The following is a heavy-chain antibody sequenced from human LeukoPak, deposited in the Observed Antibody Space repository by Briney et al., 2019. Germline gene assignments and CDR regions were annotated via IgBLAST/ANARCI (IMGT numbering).Heavy chain of an antibody. CDR3: ARHHWPSSGYGGAFDI. V-gene: IGHV4-39*01. D-gene: IGHD3-22*01. CDR2: IYYSGST. Sequence: SEPPAPPFTVPGGSIISSSYYGGGSRQPPGKGLGRTGTIYYSGSTYYNPSLKSRVTISVDTSKNQFSLMLCSVTAADTAVYYCARHHWPSSGYGGAFDIWGQGTMVTVSS. CDR1: GGSIISSSYY. J-gene: IGHJ3*02.